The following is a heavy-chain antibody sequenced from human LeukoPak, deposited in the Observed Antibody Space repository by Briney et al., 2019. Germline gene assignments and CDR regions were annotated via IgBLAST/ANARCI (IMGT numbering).Heavy chain of an antibody. D-gene: IGHD1-1*01. J-gene: IGHJ6*02. V-gene: IGHV3-30*03. CDR1: GFSFSNAW. Sequence: GGSLRLSCVASGFSFSNAWMNWVRQAPGKGLEWVAVISYDGSNKYYADSVKGRFTISRDNSKNTLYLQMNSLRAEDTAVYYCARDTNWNDVERLFLTYYYYYGMDVWGQGTTVTVSS. CDR2: ISYDGSNK. CDR3: ARDTNWNDVERLFLTYYYYYGMDV.